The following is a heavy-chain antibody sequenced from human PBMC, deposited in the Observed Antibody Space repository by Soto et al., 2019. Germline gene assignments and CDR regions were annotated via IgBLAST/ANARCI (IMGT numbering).Heavy chain of an antibody. CDR2: VFYSGST. CDR3: AREGFYDRKIDY. D-gene: IGHD2-2*01. V-gene: IGHV4-30-4*01. CDR1: GGYINSGDCY. J-gene: IGHJ4*02. Sequence: PSETLSLTCSVSGGYINSGDCYWSWIRQPPGKGLEWIGYVFYSGSTYYNPSLQSRVSISIDTSKNQFSLKLTSVTAADTAVSYCAREGFYDRKIDYWAQGILVTVSS.